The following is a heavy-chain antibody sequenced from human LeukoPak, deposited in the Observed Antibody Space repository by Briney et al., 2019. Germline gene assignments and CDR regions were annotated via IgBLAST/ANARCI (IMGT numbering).Heavy chain of an antibody. V-gene: IGHV1-69*13. CDR2: IIRVTGTA. CDR3: ARGRYSSGWKSYSSHYYYGLDV. D-gene: IGHD6-19*01. CDR1: GGTFINYA. Sequence: SVKVSCKASGGTFINYAISWVRQAPGQGLEWMGGIIRVTGTADYAQKFQGRVTITADESTSTAYMELSSLRSEDTAAYYCARGRYSSGWKSYSSHYYYGLDVWGQGTTVTVSS. J-gene: IGHJ6*02.